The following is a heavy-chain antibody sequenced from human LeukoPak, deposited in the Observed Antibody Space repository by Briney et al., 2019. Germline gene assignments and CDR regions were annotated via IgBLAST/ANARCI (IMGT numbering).Heavy chain of an antibody. CDR3: AKDPKMNYDYVWGGYPHRHDY. CDR2: ISGSGGST. CDR1: GFTFSSYA. V-gene: IGHV3-23*01. Sequence: GGSLRLSCAASGFTFSSYAMSWVRQAPGKGLEWVSAISGSGGSTYYADSVKGRFTISRDNSKNTLYLQMNSLRAEDTAVYYCAKDPKMNYDYVWGGYPHRHDYWGQGTLVTVSS. J-gene: IGHJ4*02. D-gene: IGHD3-16*02.